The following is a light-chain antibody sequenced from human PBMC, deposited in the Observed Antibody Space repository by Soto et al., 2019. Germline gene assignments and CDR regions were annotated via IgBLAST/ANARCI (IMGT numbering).Light chain of an antibody. J-gene: IGKJ5*01. Sequence: IQLTQSPSFRSSSLGDRVTITWRASQGISSYLAWYQQKPGKAPKLLIYAASTLQSGVPSRFSGSGSGTEVTITISSLKKEDFATYYCQQLNSYTFTFGQGTRLEIK. CDR3: QQLNSYTFT. V-gene: IGKV1-9*01. CDR2: AAS. CDR1: QGISSY.